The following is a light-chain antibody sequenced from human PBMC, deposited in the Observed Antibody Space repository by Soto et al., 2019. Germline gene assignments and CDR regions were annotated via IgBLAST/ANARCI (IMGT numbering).Light chain of an antibody. CDR1: QSVSSN. V-gene: IGKV3-15*01. Sequence: EIVMTQSPATLSVSPGERATLSCRASQSVSSNLAWYQQKPGQAPRLLIYGASTRATGIPARFSGSGSGTDFTLTISSLQSEDSAVYYCQQYNNWRTFGQGTKVEI. J-gene: IGKJ1*01. CDR2: GAS. CDR3: QQYNNWRT.